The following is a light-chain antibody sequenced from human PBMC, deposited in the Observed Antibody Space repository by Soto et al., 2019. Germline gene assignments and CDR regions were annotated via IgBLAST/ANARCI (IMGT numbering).Light chain of an antibody. CDR1: SSNIGNNY. V-gene: IGLV1-51*01. CDR2: DNN. Sequence: QSVLTQPPSVSAAPGQKVTISCSGSSSNIGNNYVSWYQQLPGTAPKLLIYDNNKRPSGIPDRFSGSKSGTSATLGITGLQTGDEADYYCGTWESRLVVFGGGTKLTVL. CDR3: GTWESRLVV. J-gene: IGLJ2*01.